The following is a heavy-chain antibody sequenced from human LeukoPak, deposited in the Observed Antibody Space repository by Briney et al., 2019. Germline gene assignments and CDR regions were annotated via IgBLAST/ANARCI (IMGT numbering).Heavy chain of an antibody. V-gene: IGHV1-8*01. CDR3: ARVSPRPGEKRIAAAGTRLLLGY. J-gene: IGHJ4*02. Sequence: SVKVSCKASGYTFTSYDINWVRQATGQGLEWMGWMNPNSGNTGYAQKFQGRVTMTRNTSISTAYMELSSLRSEDTAVYYCARVSPRPGEKRIAAAGTRLLLGYWGQGTLVTVSS. CDR1: GYTFTSYD. D-gene: IGHD6-13*01. CDR2: MNPNSGNT.